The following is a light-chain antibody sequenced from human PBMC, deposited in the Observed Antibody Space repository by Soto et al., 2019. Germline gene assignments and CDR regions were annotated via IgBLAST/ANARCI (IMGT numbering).Light chain of an antibody. Sequence: QPASVSGSPGQSITISCTGTSSDVGGYNYVSWYQQHPGKAPKLMIYEVNNRPSGVSNRFSGSKSGNTASLTISGLQAEDEADYYCSSFTRSSTWLFGGGTKLTVL. CDR3: SSFTRSSTWL. V-gene: IGLV2-14*01. CDR2: EVN. J-gene: IGLJ3*02. CDR1: SSDVGGYNY.